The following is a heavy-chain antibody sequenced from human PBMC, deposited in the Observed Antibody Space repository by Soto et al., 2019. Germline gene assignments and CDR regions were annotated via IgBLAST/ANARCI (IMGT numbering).Heavy chain of an antibody. V-gene: IGHV1-2*02. CDR1: GYTFTGYY. J-gene: IGHJ4*02. CDR2: INPNSGGT. Sequence: ASVKVSCKASGYTFTGYYMHWLRQAPGQGLEWMGWINPNSGGTNYAQKFQGRVTMTRDTSISTAYMELSRLRSDDTAVYYCARERIQLWFHDFDYWGQGTLVTVSS. CDR3: ARERIQLWFHDFDY. D-gene: IGHD5-18*01.